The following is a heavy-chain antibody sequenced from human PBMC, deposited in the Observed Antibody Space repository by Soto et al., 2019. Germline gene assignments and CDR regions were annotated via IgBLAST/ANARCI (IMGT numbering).Heavy chain of an antibody. V-gene: IGHV4-59*01. CDR1: GGSISSYY. D-gene: IGHD6-6*01. CDR3: ARHSNIAASQFDH. Sequence: SETLSLTCTVSGGSISSYYWSWIRQPPGKGLEWIGNIFHSGSTNYKASLKSRVTISLDTSKNQLSLKLNSVTAADTAVHYCARHSNIAASQFDHWGQGTLVTVSS. CDR2: IFHSGST. J-gene: IGHJ4*02.